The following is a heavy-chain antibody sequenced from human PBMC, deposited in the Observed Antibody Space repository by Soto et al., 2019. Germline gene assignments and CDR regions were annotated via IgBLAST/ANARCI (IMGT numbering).Heavy chain of an antibody. J-gene: IGHJ4*02. CDR2: INHSGST. V-gene: IGHV4-34*01. D-gene: IGHD3-3*01. CDR1: GGYIRGYY. CDR3: ERGHRSITIFGVVITEPNYLDY. Sequence: TLLLTCAVFGGYIRGYYWSWIRQPPGQGLEWIGEINHSGSTNYNPSLKSRVTISLDTSKNQFSLKLSSVTAADTAVYYCERGHRSITIFGVVITEPNYLDYWGQGTLVTVSS.